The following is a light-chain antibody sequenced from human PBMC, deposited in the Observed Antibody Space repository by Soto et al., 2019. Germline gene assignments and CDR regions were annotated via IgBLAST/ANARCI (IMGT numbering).Light chain of an antibody. V-gene: IGKV1-27*01. J-gene: IGKJ1*01. CDR2: AAS. CDR1: QGISNY. Sequence: DIKMTQSPSSLSASEGDRVTITCRASQGISNYLAWYQQKPGKVPKLLIYAASSLHSGVPSRFSGRGSGTDFTLTISSLQTEDVATYYCQNYFSTPRTFGQGTKVDI. CDR3: QNYFSTPRT.